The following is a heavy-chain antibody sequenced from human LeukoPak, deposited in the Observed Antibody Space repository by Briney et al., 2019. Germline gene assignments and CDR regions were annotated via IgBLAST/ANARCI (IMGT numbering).Heavy chain of an antibody. D-gene: IGHD4-11*01. Sequence: GGSLRLSCAASGFTFSSYSMNWVRQAPGKGLEGVSSIISSSSYIYYAHSVKGRFTISRDNAKNSLYLQMTSLRAEDKAVYYCAREVGDYSIYGYYYYYYMDVWGKGTTVTVSS. V-gene: IGHV3-21*01. CDR2: IISSSSYI. CDR1: GFTFSSYS. CDR3: AREVGDYSIYGYYYYYYMDV. J-gene: IGHJ6*03.